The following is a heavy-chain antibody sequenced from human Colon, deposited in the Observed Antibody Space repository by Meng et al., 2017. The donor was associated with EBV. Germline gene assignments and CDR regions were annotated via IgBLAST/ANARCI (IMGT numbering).Heavy chain of an antibody. V-gene: IGHV4-4*02. CDR3: ARGNAYNAPSFDY. CDR2: IYHGGNT. Sequence: QVQLQASGPGLVEPSGTLSLTCAVSGASISSNNWWSWVRQPPGKGLEWIGEIYHGGNTNYNPSLKSRVTISVDRSNDQFSLSLSSVTAADTAVYYCARGNAYNAPSFDYWGQGTLVTASS. J-gene: IGHJ4*02. D-gene: IGHD5-24*01. CDR1: GASISSNNW.